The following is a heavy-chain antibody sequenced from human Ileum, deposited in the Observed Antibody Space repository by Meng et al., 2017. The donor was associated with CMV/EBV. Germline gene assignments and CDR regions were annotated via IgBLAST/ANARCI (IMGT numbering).Heavy chain of an antibody. J-gene: IGHJ4*02. CDR2: ISPTSSVI. D-gene: IGHD3-10*01. Sequence: GGSLRLSCEASGFIFIDYAMNWVRQTPGKGLEWVSYISPTSSVIFYADSVKGRFTISRDNAKNSLFLQMDSLRAEDTGVYFCARDAWFPAVYWGRGTLVTVSS. CDR3: ARDAWFPAVY. CDR1: GFIFIDYA. V-gene: IGHV3-48*04.